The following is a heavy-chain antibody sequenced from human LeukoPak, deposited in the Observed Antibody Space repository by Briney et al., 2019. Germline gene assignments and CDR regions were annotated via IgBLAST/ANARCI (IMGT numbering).Heavy chain of an antibody. D-gene: IGHD3-22*01. CDR1: GDSISSSNCY. Sequence: PSETLSLTCTVSGDSISSSNCYWGWIRQPPGKGLEWIGSIYFSGGTYYNASLKSRVTISVDTSKNQFSLKLSSVTAADTAVYYCARVYLRYYYEDYYFDYWGQGTLVTVSS. J-gene: IGHJ4*02. V-gene: IGHV4-39*07. CDR3: ARVYLRYYYEDYYFDY. CDR2: IYFSGGT.